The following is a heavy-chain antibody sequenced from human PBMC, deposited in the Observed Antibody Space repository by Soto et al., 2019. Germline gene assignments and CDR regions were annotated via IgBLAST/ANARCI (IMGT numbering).Heavy chain of an antibody. CDR1: GGSISGSY. J-gene: IGHJ4*02. CDR3: ARSVAVPGAHIDY. D-gene: IGHD6-19*01. V-gene: IGHV4-59*01. Sequence: SETLSLTCSVSGGSISGSYWSWIRQSPGKGLEWLGYVYYTGSTNYSPSLRSRVSISVDTSKNEFSLRPSSVTAADTAVYFCARSVAVPGAHIDYWGQGTQVTVSS. CDR2: VYYTGST.